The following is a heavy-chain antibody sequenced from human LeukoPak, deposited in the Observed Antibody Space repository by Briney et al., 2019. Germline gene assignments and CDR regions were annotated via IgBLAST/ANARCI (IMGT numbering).Heavy chain of an antibody. D-gene: IGHD5-12*01. CDR2: ISSSGSTI. CDR3: ARGGGYSTFDY. J-gene: IGHJ4*02. CDR1: GFTFSSYE. Sequence: GGSLRLSCAASGFTFSSYEMNWVRQAPGKGLEWVSYISSSGSTIYYADSVKGRFTISRDNDKNSLYLQMNSLRAEDTAVYYCARGGGYSTFDYWGQGTLVTVSS. V-gene: IGHV3-48*03.